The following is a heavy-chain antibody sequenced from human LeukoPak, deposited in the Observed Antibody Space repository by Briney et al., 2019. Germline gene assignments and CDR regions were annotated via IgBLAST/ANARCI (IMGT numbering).Heavy chain of an antibody. V-gene: IGHV1-69*06. CDR2: IIPIFGTA. J-gene: IGHJ4*02. D-gene: IGHD6-19*01. Sequence: SVKVSCKASGGTFSSYAISWVRQAPGQGLEWMGGIIPIFGTANYAQKFQGRVTITADKSTSTAYMELSSLRSEDTAVYYCARDLNPGIAVARLDYWGQGTLVTVSS. CDR3: ARDLNPGIAVARLDY. CDR1: GGTFSSYA.